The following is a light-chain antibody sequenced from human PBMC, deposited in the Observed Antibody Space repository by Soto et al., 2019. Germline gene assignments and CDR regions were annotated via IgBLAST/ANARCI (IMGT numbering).Light chain of an antibody. CDR1: QDINTD. CDR2: DAS. J-gene: IGKJ1*01. V-gene: IGKV1-17*01. CDR3: QQHHTYPRT. Sequence: DIQMTQSPSSLSASVGDRVTITCRASQDINTDLDWYQQKPGKAPGRLISDASSLQSGVPSRFSGSRFGTHFTLTISSLQPEDFATYFCQQHHTYPRTFGQGTKVEIK.